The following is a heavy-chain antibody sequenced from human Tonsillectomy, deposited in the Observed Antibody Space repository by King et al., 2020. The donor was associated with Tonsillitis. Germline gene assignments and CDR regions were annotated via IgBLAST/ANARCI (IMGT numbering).Heavy chain of an antibody. CDR1: GFTVSSNY. CDR2: IYSDAGT. Sequence: VQLVESGGGLVQPGGSLRLSCAASGFTVSSNYMSWVRQAPGKGLEWVSVIYSDAGTYYADSVKGRFTISRHNSKNTLYLQMSSLRTEDTAMYYCAMLSISSSPYYYYAMDVWGQGTKVTVS. V-gene: IGHV3-53*04. J-gene: IGHJ6*02. D-gene: IGHD4/OR15-4a*01. CDR3: AMLSISSSPYYYYAMDV.